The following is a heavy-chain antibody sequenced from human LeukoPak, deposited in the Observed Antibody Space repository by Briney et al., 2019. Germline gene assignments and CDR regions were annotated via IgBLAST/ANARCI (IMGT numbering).Heavy chain of an antibody. Sequence: GASVTVSCKASGGTFSSYAISWVRQAPGQGLEWMGGIIPIFGTANYAQKFQGRVTITADESTSTAYMELSSLRSEDTAVYYCARAWLVSDYYYYGMDVWGQGTTVTVSS. CDR1: GGTFSSYA. J-gene: IGHJ6*02. V-gene: IGHV1-69*13. D-gene: IGHD6-19*01. CDR2: IIPIFGTA. CDR3: ARAWLVSDYYYYGMDV.